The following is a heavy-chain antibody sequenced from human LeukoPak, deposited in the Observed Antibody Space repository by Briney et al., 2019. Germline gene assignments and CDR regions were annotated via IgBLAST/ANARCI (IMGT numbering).Heavy chain of an antibody. J-gene: IGHJ5*02. CDR3: ARDLSGSYTNWFDP. V-gene: IGHV1-2*02. CDR2: INPNSGST. CDR1: GYTLTGYY. Sequence: ASVKVSCKASGYTLTGYYMHWVRQAPGQGLEWMGWINPNSGSTNYAQKFQGRVTMTRDTSISTAYMELSRLRSDDTAVYYCARDLSGSYTNWFDPWGQGTLVTVSS. D-gene: IGHD3-10*01.